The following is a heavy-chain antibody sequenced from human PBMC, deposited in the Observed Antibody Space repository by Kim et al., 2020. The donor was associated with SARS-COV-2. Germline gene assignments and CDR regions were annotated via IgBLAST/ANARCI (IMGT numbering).Heavy chain of an antibody. V-gene: IGHV1-24*01. J-gene: IGHJ6*02. Sequence: ASVKVSCKVSGYTLTELSMHWVRQAPGKGLEWMGGFDPEDGETIYAQKFQGRVTMTEDTSTDTAYMELSSLRSEDTAVYYCATEGRKTVIDYYYYGMDVWGQGTTVTVSS. CDR1: GYTLTELS. CDR3: ATEGRKTVIDYYYYGMDV. CDR2: FDPEDGET.